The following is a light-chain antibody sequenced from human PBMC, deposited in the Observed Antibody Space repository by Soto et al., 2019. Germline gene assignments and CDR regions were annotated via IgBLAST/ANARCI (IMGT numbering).Light chain of an antibody. CDR1: QSVSSN. J-gene: IGKJ3*01. Sequence: EIVMTQSPATLSVSPGERATLSCRASQSVSSNLAWYQQKPGQVPRLLIYGASTRATGIPARFSGSGSGTEFTLTISSLQSEDFAVYYCQQYNNWPFTFGPGTKVDTK. CDR3: QQYNNWPFT. V-gene: IGKV3D-15*01. CDR2: GAS.